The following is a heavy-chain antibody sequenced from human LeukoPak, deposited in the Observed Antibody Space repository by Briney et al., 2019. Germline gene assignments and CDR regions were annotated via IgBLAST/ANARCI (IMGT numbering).Heavy chain of an antibody. D-gene: IGHD5-12*01. Sequence: PLETLSLTCTVSGGSISSYYWSWIRQPAGKGLEWIGRIYSSGSTNYNPSLKSRVTISVDTSKNQFSLKLSSVTAADTAVYYCARSESVATISPFDYWGQGTLVTVSS. V-gene: IGHV4-4*07. CDR1: GGSISSYY. J-gene: IGHJ4*02. CDR3: ARSESVATISPFDY. CDR2: IYSSGST.